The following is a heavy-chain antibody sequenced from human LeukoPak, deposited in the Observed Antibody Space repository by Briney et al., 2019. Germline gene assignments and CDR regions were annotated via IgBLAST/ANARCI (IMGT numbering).Heavy chain of an antibody. Sequence: SETLSLTCTVSGGSISSYYWSWIRQPAGKGLEWIGRIYTSGSTNYNPSLKSRVTMSVDTSKTKFSLKLSSVTAAATAVYYCARDGTSIAAAGSLGYYYYMDVWGKGTTVTVSS. J-gene: IGHJ6*03. CDR3: ARDGTSIAAAGSLGYYYYMDV. CDR2: IYTSGST. V-gene: IGHV4-4*07. CDR1: GGSISSYY. D-gene: IGHD6-13*01.